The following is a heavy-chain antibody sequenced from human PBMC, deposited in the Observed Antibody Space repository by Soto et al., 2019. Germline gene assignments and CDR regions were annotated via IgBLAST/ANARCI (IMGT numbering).Heavy chain of an antibody. J-gene: IGHJ6*02. CDR1: GITFSSYS. D-gene: IGHD2-21*02. V-gene: IGHV3-21*01. CDR3: ATYMVVTASSYCYCMDV. CDR2: ISSSSSYI. Sequence: EVQLLESGGGLVQPGGSLRLSCAASGITFSSYSMNWVRQAPGKGLEWVSSISSSSSYIYYADSVKGRFTISRDNAKNSLYLQMNRLRAEDTAVYYCATYMVVTASSYCYCMDVWGQGNTVNVSS.